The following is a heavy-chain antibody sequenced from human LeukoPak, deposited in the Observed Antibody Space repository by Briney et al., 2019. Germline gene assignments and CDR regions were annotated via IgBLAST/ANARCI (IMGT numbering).Heavy chain of an antibody. CDR3: AKQKWGIAAAGNDY. D-gene: IGHD6-13*01. CDR2: IRYDGSNK. CDR1: GFTFSSYG. Sequence: GGSLRLSCAASGFTFSSYGMHWVRQAPGKGLEWVAFIRYDGSNKYYADSVKGRFTISRDNSKNTLYLQMKSLRAEDTAVYYCAKQKWGIAAAGNDYWGQGTLVTVSS. V-gene: IGHV3-30*02. J-gene: IGHJ4*02.